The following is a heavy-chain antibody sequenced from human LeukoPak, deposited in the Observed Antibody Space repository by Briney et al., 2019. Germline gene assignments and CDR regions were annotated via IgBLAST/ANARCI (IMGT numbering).Heavy chain of an antibody. J-gene: IGHJ6*04. Sequence: PGGSLRLSCAASGFTFSSYWMSWVRQAPGKGLEWVANINQDGSEKYYVDSVKGRFTTSRDNAKNSLYLQMNTLRAEDTAVYHCARGGGGMDVWGKGTTVTVSS. CDR2: INQDGSEK. V-gene: IGHV3-7*01. CDR1: GFTFSSYW. D-gene: IGHD3-16*01. CDR3: ARGGGGMDV.